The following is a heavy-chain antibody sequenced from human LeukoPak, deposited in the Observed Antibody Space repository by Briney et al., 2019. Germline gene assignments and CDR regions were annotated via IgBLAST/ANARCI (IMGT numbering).Heavy chain of an antibody. Sequence: PGGSLRLSCVASGFTFSSYWMNWVRQAPGKGLEWISHISGSGNFIYYADSVEGRFSISRDNAKNSLYLQMNSLRVEDTAVYYCARDNLLSDHTGYWFDPWGQGTLVTVSS. J-gene: IGHJ5*02. CDR3: ARDNLLSDHTGYWFDP. D-gene: IGHD3-10*01. CDR2: ISGSGNFI. V-gene: IGHV3-48*01. CDR1: GFTFSSYW.